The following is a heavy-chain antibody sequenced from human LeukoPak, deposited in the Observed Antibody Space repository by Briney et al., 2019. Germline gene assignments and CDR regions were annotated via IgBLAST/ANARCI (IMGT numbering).Heavy chain of an antibody. Sequence: SQTLSLTCTVSGGSISSGSYYWGWIRQPPGKGLEWIGSIYYSGSTYYNPSLKSRVTISVDTSKNQFSLKLSSVTAADTAVYYCARLAAPNNWFDPWGQGTLVTVSS. CDR3: ARLAAPNNWFDP. D-gene: IGHD6-25*01. CDR2: IYYSGST. J-gene: IGHJ5*02. CDR1: GGSISSGSYY. V-gene: IGHV4-39*01.